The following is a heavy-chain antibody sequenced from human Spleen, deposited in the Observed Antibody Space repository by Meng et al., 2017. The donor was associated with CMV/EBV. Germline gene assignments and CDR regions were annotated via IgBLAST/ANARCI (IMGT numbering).Heavy chain of an antibody. CDR3: AKDLPVVVIAISPADY. Sequence: GESLKISCEASGFTFSSFRMNWVRQAPGKGLEWVSSISSSGIYIFYADSLKDRFTISRDNAKNSLYLQMNSLRAEDTAVYYCAKDLPVVVIAISPADYWGQGTLVTVSS. J-gene: IGHJ4*02. CDR1: GFTFSSFR. V-gene: IGHV3-21*04. D-gene: IGHD2-21*01. CDR2: ISSSGIYI.